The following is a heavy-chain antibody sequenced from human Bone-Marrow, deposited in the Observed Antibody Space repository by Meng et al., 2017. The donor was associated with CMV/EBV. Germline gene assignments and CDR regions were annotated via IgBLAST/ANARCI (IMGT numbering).Heavy chain of an antibody. D-gene: IGHD6-25*01. V-gene: IGHV4-59*04. CDR3: AVHPKRLDAFDI. J-gene: IGHJ3*02. CDR1: GGSISSYF. Sequence: GSLRLSCTVSGGSISSYFWNWIRQPPGKGLEWIGSIYYSGSTYYNPSLKSRVTISVDTSKNQFSLKLSSVTAADTAVYYCAVHPKRLDAFDIWGQGAKVTVSS. CDR2: IYYSGST.